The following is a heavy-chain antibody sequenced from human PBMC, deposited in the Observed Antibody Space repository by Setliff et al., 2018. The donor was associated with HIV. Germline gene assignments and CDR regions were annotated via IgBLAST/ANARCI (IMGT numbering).Heavy chain of an antibody. Sequence: GASVKVSCKASGYTFTDYYLHWVRQAPGQGPEWMGRINPNSGGSSYAQKFQGRVTMTRDTSISTAYMELSRLRSDDTAVYYCARSGYDVEDYFDYWGQGTLVTVSS. CDR1: GYTFTDYY. V-gene: IGHV1-2*06. D-gene: IGHD5-12*01. J-gene: IGHJ4*02. CDR2: INPNSGGS. CDR3: ARSGYDVEDYFDY.